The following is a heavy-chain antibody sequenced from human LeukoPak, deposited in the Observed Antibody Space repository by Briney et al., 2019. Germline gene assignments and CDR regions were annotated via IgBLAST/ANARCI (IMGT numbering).Heavy chain of an antibody. Sequence: LGGSLRLSCAASGFTFSRYAMHWVRQAPGKGLEYVSAISSNGGRTYYENSVKGRFTISRDNAKNTVYLQMNSLRVEDTGVYSCASALTTVTPHFHYWGQGTLVTVSS. CDR1: GFTFSRYA. CDR3: ASALTTVTPHFHY. V-gene: IGHV3-64*01. CDR2: ISSNGGRT. J-gene: IGHJ4*02. D-gene: IGHD4-17*01.